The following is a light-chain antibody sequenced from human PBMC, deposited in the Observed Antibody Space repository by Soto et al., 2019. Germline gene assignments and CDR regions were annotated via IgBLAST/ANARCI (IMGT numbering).Light chain of an antibody. V-gene: IGLV2-23*01. CDR3: CSYVGATTYV. CDR1: RSTVGGFNV. J-gene: IGLJ1*01. Sequence: QSVLPQPASVSGSPGKSITISSPGTRSTVGGFNVVSWYQQHPGKAPKVIIYEGIKRPSGVSNRFSGSNSGSTASLTISGLQAEDEADYYCCSYVGATTYVFGTGTKVTVL. CDR2: EGI.